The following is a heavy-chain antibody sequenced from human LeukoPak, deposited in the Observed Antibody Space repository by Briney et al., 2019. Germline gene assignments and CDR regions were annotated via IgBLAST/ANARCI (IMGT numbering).Heavy chain of an antibody. V-gene: IGHV3-21*01. J-gene: IGHJ6*02. CDR2: ISSSSSYI. CDR1: GFTFSSYG. D-gene: IGHD2-2*01. CDR3: AREVVVVPAAISKKKNYYYYGMDV. Sequence: GGSLRLSCAASGFTFSSYGMNWVRQAPGKGLEWVSSISSSSSYIYYADSVKGQFTISRDNAKNSLYLQMNSLRAEDTAVYYCAREVVVVPAAISKKKNYYYYGMDVWGQGTTVTVSS.